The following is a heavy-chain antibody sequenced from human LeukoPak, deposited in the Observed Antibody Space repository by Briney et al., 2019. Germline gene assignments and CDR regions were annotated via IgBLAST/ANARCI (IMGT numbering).Heavy chain of an antibody. CDR3: AKSPIRITIFGVVTTNWFDP. J-gene: IGHJ5*02. Sequence: AGGSLRLSCAASGFAFSSYAMSWVRQAPGKGLEWVSVISGSGGSTYYADSVKGNFTISRDNSKNMLYLQMNSLRAEDTAVYYCAKSPIRITIFGVVTTNWFDPWGQGTLVTVSS. V-gene: IGHV3-23*01. CDR2: ISGSGGST. D-gene: IGHD3-3*01. CDR1: GFAFSSYA.